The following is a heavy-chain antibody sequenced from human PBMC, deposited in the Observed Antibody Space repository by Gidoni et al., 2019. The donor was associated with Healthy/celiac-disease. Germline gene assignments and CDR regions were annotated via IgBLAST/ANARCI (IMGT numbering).Heavy chain of an antibody. CDR1: GGSFSGYS. CDR2: INHSGST. V-gene: IGHV4-34*01. Sequence: QVQLQQWGAGLLKPSETLSLTCSVYGGSFSGYSWSWIRQPPGKGLEWIGEINHSGSTNYNPSLKSRVTISVDTSKNQFSLKLSSVTAADTAVYYCARGRIVVVPAATTLTYYFDYWGQGTLVTVSS. J-gene: IGHJ4*02. D-gene: IGHD2-2*01. CDR3: ARGRIVVVPAATTLTYYFDY.